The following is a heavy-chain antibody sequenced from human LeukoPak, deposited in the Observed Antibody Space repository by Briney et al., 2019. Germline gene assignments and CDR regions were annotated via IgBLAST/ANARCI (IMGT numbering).Heavy chain of an antibody. V-gene: IGHV3-23*01. J-gene: IGHJ4*02. CDR1: GFTFSSYA. Sequence: GGSLRLSCAAPGFTFSSYAVSWVRQAPGKGLEWVSLISGSASLTYYADSVKGRFTISRDNSKNTVYLQMNSLRVEDTAVYHCAKKRIAAAGKNDSDYWGQGTLVTVSS. CDR2: ISGSASLT. D-gene: IGHD6-13*01. CDR3: AKKRIAAAGKNDSDY.